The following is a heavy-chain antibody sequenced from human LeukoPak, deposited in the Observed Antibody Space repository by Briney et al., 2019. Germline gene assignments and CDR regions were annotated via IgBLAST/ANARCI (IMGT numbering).Heavy chain of an antibody. V-gene: IGHV3-7*01. D-gene: IGHD2-2*01. CDR1: GFTFSSYW. J-gene: IGHJ4*02. CDR2: IKQDGSEK. Sequence: GGSLRLSCAASGFTFSSYWMSWVRQAPGKGLEWVANIKQDGSEKYYVDSVKGRFTISRDNAKNSLYLQMNSLGAEDTAVYYCARGGVYCSSTSCYFDYWGQGTLVTVSS. CDR3: ARGGVYCSSTSCYFDY.